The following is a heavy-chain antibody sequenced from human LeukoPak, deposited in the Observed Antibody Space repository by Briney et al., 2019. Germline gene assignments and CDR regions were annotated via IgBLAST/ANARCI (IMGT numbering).Heavy chain of an antibody. J-gene: IGHJ6*02. CDR1: GGSISGYY. CDR2: IYYSGST. D-gene: IGHD5-12*01. CDR3: ARCSGYAFSYGMDV. Sequence: PSETLSLTCTVSGGSISGYYWSWIRQPPGKGLEWIGYIYYSGSTNYNPSPKSRVTISVDTSKNQFSLKLSSVTAADTAVYYCARCSGYAFSYGMDVWGQGTTVTVSS. V-gene: IGHV4-59*08.